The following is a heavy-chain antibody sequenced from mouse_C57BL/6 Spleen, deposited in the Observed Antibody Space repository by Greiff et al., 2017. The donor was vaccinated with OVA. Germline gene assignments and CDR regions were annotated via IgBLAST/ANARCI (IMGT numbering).Heavy chain of an antibody. Sequence: VQLQQPGAELVRPGSSVKLSCKASGYTFTSYWLHWVKQRPIQGLEWIGNIDPSDRETHYNQKFKDQATLTVDKSSSTAYMQLSSLTYEDAAVYYCARRGESKGLDDWGQGTTRTVSS. CDR2: IDPSDRET. J-gene: IGHJ2*01. V-gene: IGHV1-52*01. CDR3: ARRGESKGLDD. CDR1: GYTFTSYW. D-gene: IGHD2-5*01.